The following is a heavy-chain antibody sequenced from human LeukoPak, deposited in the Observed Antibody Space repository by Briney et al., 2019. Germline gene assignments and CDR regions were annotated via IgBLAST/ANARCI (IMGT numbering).Heavy chain of an antibody. J-gene: IGHJ4*02. V-gene: IGHV1-18*01. CDR1: GYTFTSNG. CDR2: ISAYNGNT. D-gene: IGHD1-26*01. Sequence: WASVKVSCKASGYTFTSNGISWVRQAPGQGLEWMGWISAYNGNTNYAQKLQGRVTMTTDTSTSTAYMELRSLRSDDTAVYYCARDYTRGPQKPQYSGSYYVRDMETDYWGQGTLVTVSS. CDR3: ARDYTRGPQKPQYSGSYYVRDMETDY.